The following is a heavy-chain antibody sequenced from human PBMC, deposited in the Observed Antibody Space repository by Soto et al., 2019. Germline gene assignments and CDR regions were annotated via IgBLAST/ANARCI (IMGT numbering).Heavy chain of an antibody. Sequence: VGSLRLSCAVSGLTFSSFGFYWVRQAPGKGLEWLAVISYDGSNKYYADSVKGRFTISRDNSKNTLYLQVNSLGAEDTALYYCATAAAVVVGAFDIWGQGTMVT. V-gene: IGHV3-30*03. CDR2: ISYDGSNK. CDR3: ATAAAVVVGAFDI. D-gene: IGHD6-13*01. J-gene: IGHJ3*02. CDR1: GLTFSSFG.